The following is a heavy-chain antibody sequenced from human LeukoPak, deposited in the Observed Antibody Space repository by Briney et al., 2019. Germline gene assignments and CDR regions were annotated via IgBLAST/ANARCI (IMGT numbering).Heavy chain of an antibody. CDR2: IYYSGST. V-gene: IGHV4-39*01. CDR3: ARRESGRGFDY. CDR1: GDSISRSSYY. Sequence: SSETLSFTCTVSGDSISRSSYYWGWIRQPPGKGLEWIGSIYYSGSTYYNPSLKSRVTISVDTSKSQLSLKLSSGTAADTALYYCARRESGRGFDYWGQGTLVTISS. D-gene: IGHD1-26*01. J-gene: IGHJ4*02.